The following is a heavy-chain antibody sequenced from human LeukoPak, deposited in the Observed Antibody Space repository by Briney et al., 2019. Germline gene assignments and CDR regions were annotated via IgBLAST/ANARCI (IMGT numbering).Heavy chain of an antibody. CDR1: GFTFSSYA. J-gene: IGHJ5*02. CDR2: ISGSGGST. D-gene: IGHD1-26*01. Sequence: PGGSLRLSCAASGFTFSSYAMSWVRQAPGKGLEWVSAISGSGGSTYYADSVKGRFTISRDNSKNTLYLQMNSLRAEDTAVYYCAKDRSGSYYVRWFDPWRQGTLVTVSS. CDR3: AKDRSGSYYVRWFDP. V-gene: IGHV3-23*01.